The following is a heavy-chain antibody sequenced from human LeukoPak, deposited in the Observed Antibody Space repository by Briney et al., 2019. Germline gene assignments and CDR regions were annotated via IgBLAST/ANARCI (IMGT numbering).Heavy chain of an antibody. Sequence: MSSETLSLTCTVSGGSISSYYWSWIRQPPGKGLEWIGCIYYSGSTNYNPSLKSRVTISVDTSKNQFSLKLSSVTAADTAVYYCARATRGYYDSSGYYVNWFDPWGQGTLVTVSS. J-gene: IGHJ5*02. D-gene: IGHD3-22*01. CDR2: IYYSGST. CDR1: GGSISSYY. V-gene: IGHV4-59*08. CDR3: ARATRGYYDSSGYYVNWFDP.